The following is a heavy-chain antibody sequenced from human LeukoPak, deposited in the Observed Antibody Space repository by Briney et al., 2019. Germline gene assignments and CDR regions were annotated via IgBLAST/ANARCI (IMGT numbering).Heavy chain of an antibody. CDR2: IKEDGTET. CDR3: ARDGGWWRFDF. J-gene: IGHJ4*02. D-gene: IGHD2-8*02. CDR1: GLNFNSRW. V-gene: IGHV3-7*03. Sequence: GGSLRLSCVASGLNFNSRWMDWVRRAPGQGLEWVASIKEDGTETHYVDSVRGRFTISRDNDKNSLYLQMNNLRAEDTAMYYCARDGGWWRFDFWGQEALVTVSS.